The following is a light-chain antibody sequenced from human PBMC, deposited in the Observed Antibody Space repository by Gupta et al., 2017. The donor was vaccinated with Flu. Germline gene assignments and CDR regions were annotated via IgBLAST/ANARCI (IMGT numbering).Light chain of an antibody. Sequence: ELVLTQSPGTLSLSPGERATLSCRTSQSVGSSYIAWYQQKPGQAPRLLIFGASTRATGIPARFSGSGSGTDFTLTISRLEPEDVAVYYCQQYSRPYRTFGGGTKVEI. V-gene: IGKV3-20*01. J-gene: IGKJ4*01. CDR1: QSVGSSY. CDR2: GAS. CDR3: QQYSRPYRT.